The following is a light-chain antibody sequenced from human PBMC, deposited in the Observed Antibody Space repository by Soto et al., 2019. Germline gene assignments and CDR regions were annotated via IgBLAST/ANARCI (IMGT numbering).Light chain of an antibody. CDR1: QSVSSY. V-gene: IGKV3-11*01. Sequence: EIVLTQSPATLSLSPGERATLSCGASQSVSSYLAWYQQNPGQAPRLLIFDASNRATGIPARFSGSGSGTDFTLTISSLEPEDFAVYYCQHRSNWPPYTFGQGTKVDIK. J-gene: IGKJ2*01. CDR3: QHRSNWPPYT. CDR2: DAS.